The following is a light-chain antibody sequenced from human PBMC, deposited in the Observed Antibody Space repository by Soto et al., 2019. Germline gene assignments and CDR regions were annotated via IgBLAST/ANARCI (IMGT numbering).Light chain of an antibody. CDR3: QQNKNWPQT. Sequence: ETVMTQSRATLSLSPGERATLSCRASQRVSNSLAWYQQKPGQAPRLLIYDVSTRATGTPDRFSGSGSGTEITLTISSLQSEYFAVYCCQQNKNWPQTVGQGTNAYIK. J-gene: IGKJ1*01. V-gene: IGKV3-15*01. CDR1: QRVSNS. CDR2: DVS.